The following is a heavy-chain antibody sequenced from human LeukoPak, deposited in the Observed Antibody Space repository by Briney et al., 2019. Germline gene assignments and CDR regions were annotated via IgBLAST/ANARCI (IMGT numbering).Heavy chain of an antibody. D-gene: IGHD3-22*01. J-gene: IGHJ4*02. Sequence: GGSLRLSCAASGFTFSSYAMSWVRQAPGKGLEWVSAISGSGGSTYYADSVKGRFTISRDNSKNTLYLQMNSLRAEDTTVYYCAKDRPGGTRYYDSTLYFDYWGQGTLVTVSS. CDR1: GFTFSSYA. CDR3: AKDRPGGTRYYDSTLYFDY. V-gene: IGHV3-23*01. CDR2: ISGSGGST.